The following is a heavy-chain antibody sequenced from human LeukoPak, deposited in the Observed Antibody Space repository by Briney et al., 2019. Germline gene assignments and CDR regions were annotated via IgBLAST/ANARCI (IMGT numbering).Heavy chain of an antibody. Sequence: PSETLSLTCTVSGGSISSSSFYWGWIPQPPGKGLEWIGSIYYSGSTYYNASLKSRVTISVDTSKNQFSLKLSSVTAADTAVYYCATRLNGSSASIDYWGQGTLVTVSS. CDR2: IYYSGST. CDR1: GGSISSSSFY. D-gene: IGHD3-16*01. CDR3: ATRLNGSSASIDY. V-gene: IGHV4-39*01. J-gene: IGHJ4*02.